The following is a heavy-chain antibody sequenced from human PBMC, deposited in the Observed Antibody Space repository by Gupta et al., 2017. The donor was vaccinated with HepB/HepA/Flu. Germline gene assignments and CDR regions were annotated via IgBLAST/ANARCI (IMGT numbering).Heavy chain of an antibody. CDR1: GGTFSRYT. Sequence: QVQLVQSGAEVKKPGSSVKVSCKASGGTFSRYTITRVRQAPGQGLEWMGGIIPIFGTTNYAQNFQGRVTINADKATSTAYMELSSLRSEDTAVYYCARLMASYYYMDVWGKGTTVTVSS. CDR3: ARLMASYYYMDV. D-gene: IGHD5-24*01. CDR2: IIPIFGTT. J-gene: IGHJ6*03. V-gene: IGHV1-69*06.